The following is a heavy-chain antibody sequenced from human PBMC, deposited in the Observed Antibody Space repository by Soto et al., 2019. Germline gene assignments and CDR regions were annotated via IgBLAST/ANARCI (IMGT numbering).Heavy chain of an antibody. Sequence: SETLSLTCAVYGGSFSGYYWTWFRQPPGTGREWIGEINHSGSTNYNPSLKSRVTISVDTSKNQFSLKLTSVTAADTAVYYCARDKITGLFDYWGQGTLVTV. CDR2: INHSGST. D-gene: IGHD2-8*02. V-gene: IGHV4-34*01. CDR1: GGSFSGYY. J-gene: IGHJ4*02. CDR3: ARDKITGLFDY.